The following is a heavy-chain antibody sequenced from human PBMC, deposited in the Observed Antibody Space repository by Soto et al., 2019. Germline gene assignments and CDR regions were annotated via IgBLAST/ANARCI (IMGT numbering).Heavy chain of an antibody. V-gene: IGHV3-9*01. J-gene: IGHJ4*02. CDR3: AKDILGRRPDHFDY. D-gene: IGHD1-1*01. CDR2: ISWNSGSI. CDR1: GFTFDDYA. Sequence: PGGSLRLSCAASGFTFDDYAMHWVRQAPGKGLEWVSGISWNSGSIGYADSVKGRFTISRDNAKNSLYLQMNSLRAEDTALYYCAKDILGRRPDHFDYWGQGTLVTVSS.